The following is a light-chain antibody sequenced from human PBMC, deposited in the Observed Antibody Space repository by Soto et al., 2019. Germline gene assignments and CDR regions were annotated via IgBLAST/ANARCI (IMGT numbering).Light chain of an antibody. V-gene: IGKV3-20*01. CDR1: QSVSNNF. J-gene: IGKJ1*01. CDR2: GPS. Sequence: EIVLTQSPGTLSLSPGERATLSCRASQSVSNNFLAWYQHRPGQAPRLLIYGPSTRATGIPDRFSGSGSGTDFTLTISRLEPEDFAVYYCQQYDSPPSWTFGQGTKVDIK. CDR3: QQYDSPPSWT.